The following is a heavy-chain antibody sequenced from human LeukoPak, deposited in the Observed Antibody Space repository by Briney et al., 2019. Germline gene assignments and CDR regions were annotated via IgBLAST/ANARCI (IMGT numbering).Heavy chain of an antibody. CDR1: GYTFTSYY. CDR3: ARIRFLEANYYYYGMDV. Sequence: SVKVSCKASGYTFTSYYMHWVRQAPGQGLEWMGGIIPIFGTANYAQKFQGRVTITADESTSTAYMELSSLRSEDTAVYYCARIRFLEANYYYYGMDVWGQGTTVTVSS. CDR2: IIPIFGTA. V-gene: IGHV1-69*13. D-gene: IGHD3-3*01. J-gene: IGHJ6*02.